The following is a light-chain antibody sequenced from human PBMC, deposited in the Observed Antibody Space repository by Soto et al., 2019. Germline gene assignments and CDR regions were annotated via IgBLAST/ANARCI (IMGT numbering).Light chain of an antibody. Sequence: DIQMTQSPSSLSASVGDRVTITGRTSQSIGRFLNWYQQKPGKAPKLLIHAASNLQSGVPSRFSGSGSGTDFRLTISRLQPEDFATYYCQQSHNTVTFGGGTKVEIK. V-gene: IGKV1-39*01. CDR3: QQSHNTVT. CDR1: QSIGRF. CDR2: AAS. J-gene: IGKJ4*01.